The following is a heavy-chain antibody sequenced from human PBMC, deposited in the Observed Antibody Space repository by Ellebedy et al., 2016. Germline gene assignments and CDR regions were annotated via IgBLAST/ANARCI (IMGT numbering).Heavy chain of an antibody. D-gene: IGHD2-2*02. CDR2: FDPEDAET. CDR3: ASGYCISTSCYKEGGHYYYGMDV. CDR1: GYSFTDLS. J-gene: IGHJ6*02. V-gene: IGHV1-24*01. Sequence: ASVKVSCKISGYSFTDLSIHWVRQTAGKGFEWMGGFDPEDAETVYAQKFQGRVTMTEDTSTHTAYMELRSLTSEDTAVYYCASGYCISTSCYKEGGHYYYGMDVWGQGTTVTVSS.